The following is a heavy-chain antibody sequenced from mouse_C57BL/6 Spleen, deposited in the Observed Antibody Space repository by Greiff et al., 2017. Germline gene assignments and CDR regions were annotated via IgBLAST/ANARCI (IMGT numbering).Heavy chain of an antibody. V-gene: IGHV1-39*01. Sequence: EVQLQQSGPELVKPGASVKISCKASGYSFTNYYMNWVKQSPGKGLEWIGVINPTYGTTSYNQKFKGKATLTVDQSSSTAYMQLNSLTSEDSAVYDCARGDGFDYWGQGTTLTVSS. D-gene: IGHD2-3*01. CDR1: GYSFTNYY. CDR2: INPTYGTT. J-gene: IGHJ2*01. CDR3: ARGDGFDY.